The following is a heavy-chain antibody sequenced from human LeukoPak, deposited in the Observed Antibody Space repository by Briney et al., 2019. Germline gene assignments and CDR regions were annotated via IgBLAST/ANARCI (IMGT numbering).Heavy chain of an antibody. V-gene: IGHV4-31*03. CDR1: GGSISSGGYY. J-gene: IGHJ4*02. Sequence: PSGTLSLTCTVSGGSISSGGYYWSWIRQHPGKGLEWIGYIDYSGTTYYSPSLKSRLTMSVDTSKNHFSLKLTSVTAADTAVYYCARDGDSSVSHPHYWGQGTLVSVAS. D-gene: IGHD3-10*01. CDR2: IDYSGTT. CDR3: ARDGDSSVSHPHY.